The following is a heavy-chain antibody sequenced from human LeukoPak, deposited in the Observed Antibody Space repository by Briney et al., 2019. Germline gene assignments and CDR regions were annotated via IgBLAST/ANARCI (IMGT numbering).Heavy chain of an antibody. J-gene: IGHJ4*02. CDR3: ARDALGSYDY. D-gene: IGHD3-10*01. CDR1: GFAFSDFY. Sequence: GGSLRLSCAASGFAFSDFYMFWIRQAPGKGLEWISYISNSGSTLYYADSVKGRFTISRDNDKNLLYLQMNSLRADDTAVCYCARDALGSYDYWGQGTLVTVSS. V-gene: IGHV3-11*01. CDR2: ISNSGSTL.